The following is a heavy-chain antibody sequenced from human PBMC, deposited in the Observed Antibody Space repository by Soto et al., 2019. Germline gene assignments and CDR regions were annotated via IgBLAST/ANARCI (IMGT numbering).Heavy chain of an antibody. D-gene: IGHD3-3*01. V-gene: IGHV4-4*02. CDR3: ARHVAYYDFWSAKLAPNWFDP. CDR1: GDSINSGHW. J-gene: IGHJ5*02. CDR2: YYHGGST. Sequence: SETLSLTCAVSGDSINSGHWWSWVRQHPGKGLEWIGDYYHGGSTKYSPSLKSRVTMSVDASKNQLSLKLMSVTAADTAVYYCARHVAYYDFWSAKLAPNWFDPWGQGTLVTVSS.